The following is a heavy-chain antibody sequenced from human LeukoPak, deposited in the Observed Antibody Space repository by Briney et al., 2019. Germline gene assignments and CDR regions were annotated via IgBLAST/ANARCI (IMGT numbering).Heavy chain of an antibody. Sequence: PGGTLRLSCAASGFTFSTYGMTWVGQDPGRGLEGVSLISDSGGSTYYADSVKGRFTISSDNSKSHLSLLMNSRRAEDPATFYCATYRQVLLPTESGGQATLVT. D-gene: IGHD2-8*02. V-gene: IGHV3-23*01. CDR2: ISDSGGST. CDR3: ATYRQVLLPTES. CDR1: GFTFSTYG. J-gene: IGHJ4*02.